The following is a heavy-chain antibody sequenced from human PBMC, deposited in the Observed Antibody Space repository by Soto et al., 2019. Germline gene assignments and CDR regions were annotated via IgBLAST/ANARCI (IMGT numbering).Heavy chain of an antibody. Sequence: SVKVSCKASGFTFTSSAMQWVRQARGQRLEWIGWIVVGSGNTNYAQKFQERVTITRDMSTSTAYMELSSLRSEDTAVYYCAAPRYDILTGYCPYAIWGRGTMVTVSS. CDR3: AAPRYDILTGYCPYAI. CDR2: IVVGSGNT. CDR1: GFTFTSSA. D-gene: IGHD3-9*01. J-gene: IGHJ3*02. V-gene: IGHV1-58*02.